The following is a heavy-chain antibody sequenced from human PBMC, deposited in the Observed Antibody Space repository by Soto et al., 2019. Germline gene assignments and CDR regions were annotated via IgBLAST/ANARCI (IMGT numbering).Heavy chain of an antibody. CDR1: GFTFSDYS. J-gene: IGHJ2*01. Sequence: PEGSLRLSCAASGFTFSDYSRSWFRQAPGKGLEWVSYITSGSSTIYYADSVQGRFTISRDNAKNSLYLQRNSLRAEDAAVYYGAREVDAYGTHPFWYFDLWGRGTPVAVSS. CDR2: ITSGSSTI. CDR3: AREVDAYGTHPFWYFDL. V-gene: IGHV3-11*01. D-gene: IGHD3-16*01.